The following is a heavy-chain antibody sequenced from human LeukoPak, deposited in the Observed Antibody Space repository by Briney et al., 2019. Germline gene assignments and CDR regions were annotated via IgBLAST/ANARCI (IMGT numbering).Heavy chain of an antibody. CDR1: GGSISSGGYY. J-gene: IGHJ4*02. V-gene: IGHV4-31*03. Sequence: SETLSLTCTVSGGSISSGGYYWSWIRQHPGKGLEWSGYIYYSGSTYYNPSLKSRVTISVDTSKDQFSLKLSSVTAADTAVYYCARVREYSIRTPWYFDYWGQGTLVTVSS. CDR2: IYYSGST. D-gene: IGHD6-6*01. CDR3: ARVREYSIRTPWYFDY.